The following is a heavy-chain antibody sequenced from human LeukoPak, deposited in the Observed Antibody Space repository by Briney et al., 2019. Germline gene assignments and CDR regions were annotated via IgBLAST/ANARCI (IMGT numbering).Heavy chain of an antibody. CDR1: GFTFSSYG. V-gene: IGHV3-33*01. Sequence: PGGSLTLSCGASGFTFSSYGLNWLRQAPGKGLEWVGVIWYDGSHKYYADSAKGRFTISRDNSKNTVSLQMDSLRVEDTALYYCARDLGGCGVRFCVYYFDHWGQGIEVTVSS. J-gene: IGHJ4*02. D-gene: IGHD2-21*01. CDR3: ARDLGGCGVRFCVYYFDH. CDR2: IWYDGSHK.